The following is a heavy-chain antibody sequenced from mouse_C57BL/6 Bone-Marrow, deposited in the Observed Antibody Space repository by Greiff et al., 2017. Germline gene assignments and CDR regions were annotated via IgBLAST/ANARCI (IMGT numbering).Heavy chain of an antibody. CDR2: LNPNYGTT. CDR3: ARNGKAYFDD. CDR1: GYSFTDYN. Sequence: VQLQQSGPELVKPGASVKISCTASGYSFTDYNLNWVQQSNGKSLEWIGVLNPNYGTTSYNQKFKGKDTLTVYQSSSTPYLQLNSQTSEDAAFYYCARNGKAYFDDWGKGTTLTVSS. J-gene: IGHJ2*01. V-gene: IGHV1-39*01.